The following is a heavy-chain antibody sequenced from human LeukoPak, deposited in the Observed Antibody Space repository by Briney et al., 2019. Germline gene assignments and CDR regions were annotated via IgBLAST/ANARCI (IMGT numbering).Heavy chain of an antibody. CDR2: ATT. CDR3: ARDVSGATYFDY. V-gene: IGHV4-38-2*02. J-gene: IGHJ4*02. Sequence: SETLSLTCTVSGYSISSGYYWGWIRQPRGKGLEWIGSATTYYNPSLKSRVTISVDTSKNQFSLKVSSVTAADTAVYYCARDVSGATYFDYWGQGTLVTVSS. CDR1: GYSISSGYY. D-gene: IGHD1-26*01.